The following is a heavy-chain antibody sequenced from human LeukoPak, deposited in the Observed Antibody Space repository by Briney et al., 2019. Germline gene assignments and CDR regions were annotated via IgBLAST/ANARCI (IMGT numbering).Heavy chain of an antibody. CDR2: IYSGGST. Sequence: GGSLRLSCAASGFTVSSNYMSWVCQAPGKGLEWVSVIYSGGSTYYADSVKGRFTISRDNSKNTLYLQMNSLRAEDTAVYYCAREAIGLRWPTGFDYWGQGTLVTVSS. CDR1: GFTVSSNY. J-gene: IGHJ4*02. CDR3: AREAIGLRWPTGFDY. D-gene: IGHD4-23*01. V-gene: IGHV3-66*01.